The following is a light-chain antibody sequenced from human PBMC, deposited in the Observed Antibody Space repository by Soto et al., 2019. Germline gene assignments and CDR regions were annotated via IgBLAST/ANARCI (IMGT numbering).Light chain of an antibody. Sequence: EIWLTQTPGTLALSPGDRATLSWRASQSVNKAYLVWYQVKHGKAPRRLIYGASSRATGIPERLSGRGFGTDLTITISRMENEDFEVYYCQHSGDFRWTFGLGTKVDI. J-gene: IGKJ1*01. CDR3: QHSGDFRWT. CDR1: QSVNKAY. V-gene: IGKV3-20*01. CDR2: GAS.